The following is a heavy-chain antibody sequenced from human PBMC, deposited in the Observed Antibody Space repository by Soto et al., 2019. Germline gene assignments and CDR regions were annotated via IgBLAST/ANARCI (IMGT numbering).Heavy chain of an antibody. J-gene: IGHJ4*02. V-gene: IGHV4-30-4*01. D-gene: IGHD2-15*01. CDR1: GGSISSGDYY. CDR2: IYYSGST. CDR3: ARVVSSAAFDY. Sequence: SETLSLTCTVSGGSISSGDYYWSWIRQPPGKGLEWIGYIYYSGSTYYSPSLKSRVTISVDTSKNQFSLKLSSVTAADTAVYYCARVVSSAAFDYWGQGTLVTVSS.